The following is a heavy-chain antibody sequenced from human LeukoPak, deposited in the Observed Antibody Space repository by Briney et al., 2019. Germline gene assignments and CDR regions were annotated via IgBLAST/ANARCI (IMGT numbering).Heavy chain of an antibody. CDR2: ISSSGSTI. CDR1: GYTFSDCY. J-gene: IGHJ6*03. V-gene: IGHV3-11*04. CDR3: ARDQRNYYCYYMDV. D-gene: IGHD1-1*01. Sequence: PGGSLRLSCAASGYTFSDCYMSWIRQAPGKGLEWVSYISSSGSTIYYADSVKGRFTISRDNAKNSLYLQMNSLRAEDPAVYYCARDQRNYYCYYMDVWGKGTTVTVSS.